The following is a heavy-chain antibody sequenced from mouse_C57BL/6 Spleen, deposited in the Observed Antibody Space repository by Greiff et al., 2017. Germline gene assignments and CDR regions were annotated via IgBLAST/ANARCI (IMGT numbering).Heavy chain of an antibody. CDR1: GYAFSSYG. J-gene: IGHJ1*03. V-gene: IGHV1-80*01. Sequence: QVQLQQSGAELVKPGASVKISCKASGYAFSSYGMNWVKQRPGKGLEWIGQIYPGDGDTYYNGKFKGKATLTADKSSRTSYMQLSSLTSEASAVYSCARDRDGNCVWYFDVWGTGTTVTVSS. CDR3: ARDRDGNCVWYFDV. CDR2: IYPGDGDT. D-gene: IGHD2-1*01.